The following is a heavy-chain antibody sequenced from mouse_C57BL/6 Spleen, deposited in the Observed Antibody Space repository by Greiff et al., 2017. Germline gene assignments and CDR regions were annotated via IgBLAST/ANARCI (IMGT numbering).Heavy chain of an antibody. Sequence: EVKLMESGGGLVQPGGSLKLSCAASGFTFSDYGMAWVRQAPRKGPEWVAFISNLAYSIYYADTVTGRFTISRENAKNTLYLEMSSLRSEDTAMYYCARRVYYGSSYAMDYWGQGTSVTVSS. V-gene: IGHV5-15*01. CDR2: ISNLAYSI. CDR1: GFTFSDYG. D-gene: IGHD1-1*01. CDR3: ARRVYYGSSYAMDY. J-gene: IGHJ4*01.